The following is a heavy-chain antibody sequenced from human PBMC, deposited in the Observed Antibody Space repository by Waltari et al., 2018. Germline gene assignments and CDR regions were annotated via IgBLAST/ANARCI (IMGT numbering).Heavy chain of an antibody. D-gene: IGHD3-10*01. CDR3: ARDRGFRKGYFDY. V-gene: IGHV4-59*11. CDR1: GGSISSHY. CDR2: IYYSGST. Sequence: QVQLQESGPGLVKPSETLSLTCTVSGGSISSHYWSWIRQPPGKGLEWIGYIYYSGSTNYNPSLKSRVTISVDTAKNQFSLKLSSVTAAETAVYYCARDRGFRKGYFDYWGQGTLVTVSS. J-gene: IGHJ4*02.